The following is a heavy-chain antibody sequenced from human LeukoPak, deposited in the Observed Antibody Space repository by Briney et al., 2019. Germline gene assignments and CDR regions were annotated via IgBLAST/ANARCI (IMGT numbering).Heavy chain of an antibody. Sequence: ASVKVSCKAPGYTLTTYALNWVRQAPGQGLEWMGWINTNTGNPTYAQGFTGRFVFSLDTSVSTAYLRISSLKAEDTAVYYCARELLITRTWFDPWGQGTLVTVSS. CDR2: INTNTGNP. CDR3: ARELLITRTWFDP. V-gene: IGHV7-4-1*02. J-gene: IGHJ5*02. CDR1: GYTLTTYA. D-gene: IGHD3-22*01.